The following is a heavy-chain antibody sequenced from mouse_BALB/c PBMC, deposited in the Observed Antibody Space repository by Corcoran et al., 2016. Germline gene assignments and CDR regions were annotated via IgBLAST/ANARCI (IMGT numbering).Heavy chain of an antibody. D-gene: IGHD2-2*01. V-gene: IGHV1-66*01. CDR3: ASGGDGYGVAY. CDR1: GYSFTSYY. CDR2: IFPGSGNT. Sequence: QVQLQQSGPELVKPGASVKISCKASGYSFTSYYIHWVKQRPGQGLEWIGWIFPGSGNTKYNEKFKGKATLTADTSSSTAYMQLSSLTSEDSAVYFCASGGDGYGVAYWGQGTLVTVSA. J-gene: IGHJ3*01.